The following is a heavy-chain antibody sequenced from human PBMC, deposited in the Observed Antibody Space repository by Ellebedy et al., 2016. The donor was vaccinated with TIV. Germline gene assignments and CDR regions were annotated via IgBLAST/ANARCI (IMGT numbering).Heavy chain of an antibody. CDR3: GGGYFVSG. CDR2: INSDGSST. Sequence: PGGSLRLSCAASGFTFTQYWLHWVRQAPGKGPVWVSRINSDGSSTTYADSVKGRFTISRDNAKNSLYLQMSSLKVEDTAVYYCGGGYFVSGWGQGTLVTVSS. CDR1: GFTFTQYW. J-gene: IGHJ1*01. V-gene: IGHV3-74*01. D-gene: IGHD3-10*01.